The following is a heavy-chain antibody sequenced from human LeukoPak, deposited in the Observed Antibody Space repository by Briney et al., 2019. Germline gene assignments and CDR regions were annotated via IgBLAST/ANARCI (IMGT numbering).Heavy chain of an antibody. J-gene: IGHJ4*02. Sequence: PSETLSLTCTVSGGSISSYYWSWIRQPPGKGLEWIGYIYYSGSTSYNPSLKSRVTISVDTSKNRFSLKLNSVTAADTAVYYCARHLTASNFPFDYWGQGTLVTVSS. CDR2: IYYSGST. D-gene: IGHD2-21*02. CDR1: GGSISSYY. CDR3: ARHLTASNFPFDY. V-gene: IGHV4-59*08.